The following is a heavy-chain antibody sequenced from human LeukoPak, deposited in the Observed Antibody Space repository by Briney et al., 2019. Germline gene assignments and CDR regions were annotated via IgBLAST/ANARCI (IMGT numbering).Heavy chain of an antibody. J-gene: IGHJ4*02. CDR1: GFTFSLYA. CDR2: ISYDGTKK. CDR3: ASRKDTPHLPDY. Sequence: PAGSLRLSCAASGFTFSLYAMHWVRQAPGKGLEWVSVISYDGTKKYYADSVRGRFTISRDNSQNTLYLQMNSLKPEDTAVYYCASRKDTPHLPDYWGQGTLVTVSS. D-gene: IGHD5-18*01. V-gene: IGHV3-30-3*01.